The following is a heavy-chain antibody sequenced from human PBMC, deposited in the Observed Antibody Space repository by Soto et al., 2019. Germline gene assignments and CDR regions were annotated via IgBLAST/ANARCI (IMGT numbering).Heavy chain of an antibody. CDR1: GGTFSNYA. D-gene: IGHD6-13*01. V-gene: IGHV1-69*12. Sequence: QVQLVQSGAEVKKPGSSVKVSCKASGGTFSNYAISWVRQAPGQGLEWMGGIIPIFGTTNYAQRFQGRVTITADESTSTAYMELSSLRSEDTAVYYGARVSSSWYKDYFDYWCQGTLVTVSS. CDR3: ARVSSSWYKDYFDY. CDR2: IIPIFGTT. J-gene: IGHJ4*02.